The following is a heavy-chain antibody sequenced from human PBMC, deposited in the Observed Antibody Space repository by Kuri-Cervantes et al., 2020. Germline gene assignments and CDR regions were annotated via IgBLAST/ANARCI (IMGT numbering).Heavy chain of an antibody. CDR2: IYYSGST. CDR1: SGSFSGYY. J-gene: IGHJ3*02. CDR3: ARGPPDAFDI. V-gene: IGHV4-59*01. Sequence: SETLSLTCTVHSGSFSGYYWTWIRQPPGKGLEWIGSIYYSGSTNYNPSLKSRVTISVDTSKNQFSLKLSSVTAADTAVYYCARGPPDAFDIWGQGTLVTVSS.